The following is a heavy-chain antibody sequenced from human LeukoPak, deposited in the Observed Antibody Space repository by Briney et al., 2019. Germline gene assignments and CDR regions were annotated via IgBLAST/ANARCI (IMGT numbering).Heavy chain of an antibody. J-gene: IGHJ4*02. CDR3: ARDRRMYYYGSGSYFGFDY. Sequence: ASVEVSCKASGYTLTGYYKHWVRQAPGQGLEWMGWINPNSGDTNYAQKFQDRITMTRDTSISTAYMELSRLRSDDTAVYYCARDRRMYYYGSGSYFGFDYWGQGTLVTVSS. CDR1: GYTLTGYY. D-gene: IGHD3-10*01. CDR2: INPNSGDT. V-gene: IGHV1-2*02.